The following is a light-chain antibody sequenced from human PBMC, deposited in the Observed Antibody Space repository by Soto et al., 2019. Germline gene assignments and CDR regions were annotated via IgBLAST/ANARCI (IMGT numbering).Light chain of an antibody. V-gene: IGLV2-14*01. J-gene: IGLJ3*02. CDR2: EVN. Sequence: QSALTQPPSVSGSPGQSITISCTGTSSDVGGYNYVSWYQLHPGKVPKLIIYEVNNRPSGISPRFSGSKSGKTASLTISGLQAEDEADYYCCSFTTSSTWLFGGGTKLTVL. CDR1: SSDVGGYNY. CDR3: CSFTTSSTWL.